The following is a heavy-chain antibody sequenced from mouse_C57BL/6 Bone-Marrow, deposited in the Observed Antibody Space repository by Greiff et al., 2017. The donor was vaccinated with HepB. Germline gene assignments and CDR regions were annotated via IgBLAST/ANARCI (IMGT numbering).Heavy chain of an antibody. J-gene: IGHJ2*01. CDR2: IYPGSGNT. D-gene: IGHD2-10*01. CDR3: ARSPLPPFDY. Sequence: VKLQESGAELARPGASVKLSCKASGYTFTSYGISWVKQRTGQGLEWIGEIYPGSGNTYYNEKFKGKATLTADKSSSTAYMELRSLTSEDSAVYFCARSPLPPFDYWGQGTTLTVSS. CDR1: GYTFTSYG. V-gene: IGHV1-81*01.